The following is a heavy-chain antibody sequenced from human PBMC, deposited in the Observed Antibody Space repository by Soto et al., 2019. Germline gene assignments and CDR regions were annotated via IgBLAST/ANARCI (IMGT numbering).Heavy chain of an antibody. Sequence: EVQLVESGGALVQPGGSLRLSCAASGFTLSNYDMPWVRQATGKGLEWVSAIGPAGDTYYPGSVKGRFTISRENAKNSLYLQMNSLRAGDTAVYYCARSRGADFDYWGQGTLVTVSS. V-gene: IGHV3-13*04. CDR3: ARSRGADFDY. CDR2: IGPAGDT. J-gene: IGHJ4*02. D-gene: IGHD3-10*01. CDR1: GFTLSNYD.